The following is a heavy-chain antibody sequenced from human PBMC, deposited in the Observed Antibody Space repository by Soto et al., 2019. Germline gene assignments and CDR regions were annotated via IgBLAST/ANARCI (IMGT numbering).Heavy chain of an antibody. V-gene: IGHV4-30-4*01. CDR1: GGSVTSDEDY. J-gene: IGHJ4*02. CDR3: ATESGSTYGYFDH. CDR2: ISNSGST. D-gene: IGHD5-18*01. Sequence: SETLSLTCTVSGGSVTSDEDYWTWIRQSPGKGLEWIGYISNSGSTGYNPSLKTRLSMSVDRSKNQFTLRLTSVTAADTAVYFGATESGSTYGYFDHWGQGTQVTVSS.